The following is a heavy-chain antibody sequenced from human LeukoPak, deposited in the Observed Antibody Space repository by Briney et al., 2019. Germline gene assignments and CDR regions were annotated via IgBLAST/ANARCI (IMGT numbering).Heavy chain of an antibody. J-gene: IGHJ6*02. CDR3: ARGQDIVVVVAATPDYYYGIDV. CDR1: GYTFTSYD. V-gene: IGHV1-8*01. D-gene: IGHD2-15*01. Sequence: ASVKVTCKASGYTFTSYDINWVRQATGQGLEWMGWMNPNSGNTGYAQKFQGRVTMTRNTSISTAYMELSSLRSEDTAVYYCARGQDIVVVVAATPDYYYGIDVWGQGTTVTVSS. CDR2: MNPNSGNT.